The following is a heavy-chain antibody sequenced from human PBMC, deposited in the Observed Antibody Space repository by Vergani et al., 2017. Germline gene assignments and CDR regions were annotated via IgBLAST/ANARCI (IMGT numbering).Heavy chain of an antibody. Sequence: QVQLQESGPGLVTPSGTLSLTCAVSGGSISSSNWWSWVRKPPGKGLEWIGEINHSGSPNYNPSLKSRVTISVDTSKNQFSLKLSSATAADTAVYYCAREGVPAALFYPWGQGTLVTVSS. CDR3: AREGVPAALFYP. CDR1: GGSISSSNW. D-gene: IGHD2-2*01. J-gene: IGHJ5*02. CDR2: INHSGSP. V-gene: IGHV4-4*02.